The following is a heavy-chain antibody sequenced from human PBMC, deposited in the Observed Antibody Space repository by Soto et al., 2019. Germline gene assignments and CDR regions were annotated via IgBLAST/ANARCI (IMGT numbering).Heavy chain of an antibody. D-gene: IGHD4-4*01. J-gene: IGHJ4*02. V-gene: IGHV1-8*01. Sequence: QVQLVQSGAKVKKPGASVKVSCKASRYTFISYDMNWVRQATGQGLEWMGWMNPKSANTGYAQNFQGRVTMTRNTSISTAYMELSSLRSEDTAGYYCARSPSWETTVTPCYFDSWGQGTLVTVSS. CDR1: RYTFISYD. CDR2: MNPKSANT. CDR3: ARSPSWETTVTPCYFDS.